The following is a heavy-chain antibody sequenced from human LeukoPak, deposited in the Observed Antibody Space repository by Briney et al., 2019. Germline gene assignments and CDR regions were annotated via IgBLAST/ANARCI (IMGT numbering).Heavy chain of an antibody. Sequence: GASVKVSCKASGYTSSSYEINWVRQAPGHGLEWMGWMNPNSGNTGYAQKFQGRVTVTRNTSISTAYMELSSLRSEDTAVYYCARSDLCDYWGQGTLVTVSS. CDR1: GYTSSSYE. D-gene: IGHD2-21*02. CDR3: ARSDLCDY. V-gene: IGHV1-8*01. CDR2: MNPNSGNT. J-gene: IGHJ4*02.